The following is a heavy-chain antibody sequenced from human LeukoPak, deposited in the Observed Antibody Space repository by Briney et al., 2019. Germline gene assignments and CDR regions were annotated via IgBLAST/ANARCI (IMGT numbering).Heavy chain of an antibody. J-gene: IGHJ4*02. Sequence: GGSLRLSCAASGFTFSSYAISWVRQAPGKGLEWVSSISGSGSSTYYADSVKGRFTISRDNSKNTLYLQMNSLRAEDTAVYYCASLIVLVDSPPPVWGQGTLVTVPS. CDR1: GFTFSSYA. V-gene: IGHV3-23*01. D-gene: IGHD3-22*01. CDR2: ISGSGSST. CDR3: ASLIVLVDSPPPV.